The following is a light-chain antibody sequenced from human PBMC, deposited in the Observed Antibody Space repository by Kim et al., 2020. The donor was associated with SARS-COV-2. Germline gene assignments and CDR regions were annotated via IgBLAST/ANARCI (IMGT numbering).Light chain of an antibody. CDR3: AAWDDSLNRV. J-gene: IGLJ3*02. V-gene: IGLV1-44*01. CDR1: SSNIGSNT. CDR2: SNN. Sequence: ELTQPPSASGTPGQRVTISCSGSSSNIGSNTVNWYQQLPGTAPKLLIYSNNQRPSGVPDRFSGSKSGTSASLAISGLQSEDEADYYCAAWDDSLNRVFGGGTKVTVL.